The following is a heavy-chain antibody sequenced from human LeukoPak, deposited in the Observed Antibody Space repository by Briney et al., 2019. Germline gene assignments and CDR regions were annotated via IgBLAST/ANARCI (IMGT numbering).Heavy chain of an antibody. D-gene: IGHD6-19*01. CDR3: GRHPPGWRGVDY. CDR1: GFTFSSYA. Sequence: GSLRLSCAASGFTFSSYAMSWVRQSPGKGLEWIGEISHSGNTIYNPSFQSRLTISADMSKKQFSLRMTSVTAADTAVYYCGRHPPGWRGVDYWGQGTPVTVSS. J-gene: IGHJ4*02. CDR2: ISHSGNT. V-gene: IGHV4-34*01.